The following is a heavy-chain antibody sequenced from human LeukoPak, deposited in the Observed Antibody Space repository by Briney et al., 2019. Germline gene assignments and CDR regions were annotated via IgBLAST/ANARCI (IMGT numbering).Heavy chain of an antibody. D-gene: IGHD3-3*01. CDR3: ARERTIFGVVIIRRYYFDY. CDR2: INHSGST. Sequence: PSETLSLTCTVSGGSISSSSYYWSWIRQPPGKGLEWIGEINHSGSTNYNPSLKSRVTISVDTSKNQFSLKLSSVTAADTAVYYCARERTIFGVVIIRRYYFDYWGQGTLVTVSS. J-gene: IGHJ4*02. V-gene: IGHV4-39*07. CDR1: GGSISSSSYY.